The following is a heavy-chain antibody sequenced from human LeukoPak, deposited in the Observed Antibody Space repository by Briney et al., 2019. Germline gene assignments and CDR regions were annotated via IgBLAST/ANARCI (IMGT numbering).Heavy chain of an antibody. V-gene: IGHV3-30*02. CDR3: AKALGATDDY. J-gene: IGHJ4*02. CDR2: IRYDGSNK. D-gene: IGHD1-26*01. Sequence: PGGSLRLSCEASGFTFTTYGMHWVRQAPGKGLEWVAFIRYDGSNKYYADSVKGRFTISRDNSKNTLYLQMDSLRAEDTAVYYCAKALGATDDYWGQGTLVTVSS. CDR1: GFTFTTYG.